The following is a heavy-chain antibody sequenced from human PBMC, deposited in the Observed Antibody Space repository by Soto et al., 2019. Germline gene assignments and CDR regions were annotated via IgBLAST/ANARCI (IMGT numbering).Heavy chain of an antibody. Sequence: EVQLLESGGGLVQPGGSLRLSCAASGFTFSSYAMSWVRQAPGKGLEWVSAISGSGGSTYYAGSVKGRFTISRDNSKNTLYLQMNSLRAEVTAVYYCAKASGSSWYYYFDYWGQGTLVTVSS. CDR3: AKASGSSWYYYFDY. D-gene: IGHD6-13*01. J-gene: IGHJ4*02. CDR2: ISGSGGST. CDR1: GFTFSSYA. V-gene: IGHV3-23*01.